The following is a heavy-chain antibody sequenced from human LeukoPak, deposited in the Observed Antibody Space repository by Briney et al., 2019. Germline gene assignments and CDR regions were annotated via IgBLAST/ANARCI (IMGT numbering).Heavy chain of an antibody. Sequence: GGSVRLLCAASGFTFSSYSMKWVRQARGKGLEWVSSISSSSRYIYYADSVKGRFTISRDNAKNSLYLQMNSLRAEDTAVYYCARSVSSTSWEFDYWGQGTLVTVSS. CDR1: GFTFSSYS. J-gene: IGHJ4*02. V-gene: IGHV3-21*01. CDR3: ARSVSSTSWEFDY. D-gene: IGHD2-2*01. CDR2: ISSSSRYI.